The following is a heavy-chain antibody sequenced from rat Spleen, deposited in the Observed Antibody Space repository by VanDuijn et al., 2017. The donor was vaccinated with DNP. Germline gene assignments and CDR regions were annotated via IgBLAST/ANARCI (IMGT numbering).Heavy chain of an antibody. D-gene: IGHD4-3*01. J-gene: IGHJ2*01. Sequence: EVQLEESGGGLVQPGRSLKLSCAASGFTFSDYYMAWVRQAPTEGLKWVAYIGSDGYAPYYGDSVKGRFTISRDNAKRTLYLQMNSLRSEDMATYYCVRWNSGHFDYWGQGVMVTVSS. CDR2: IGSDGYAP. CDR3: VRWNSGHFDY. V-gene: IGHV5-22*01. CDR1: GFTFSDYY.